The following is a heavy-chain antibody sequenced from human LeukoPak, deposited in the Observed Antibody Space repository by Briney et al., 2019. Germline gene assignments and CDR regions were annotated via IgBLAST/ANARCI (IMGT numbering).Heavy chain of an antibody. CDR2: IIPIFGTA. Sequence: SVKVSCKASGGTFSSYAISWVRQAPGQGLEWMGGIIPIFGTANYAQKFQGRVTITADESTSTAYMELSSLRSEDTAVYYCARGWSHYYGSGSYGYYYFDYWGQGTLVTVSS. D-gene: IGHD3-10*01. CDR3: ARGWSHYYGSGSYGYYYFDY. J-gene: IGHJ4*02. V-gene: IGHV1-69*01. CDR1: GGTFSSYA.